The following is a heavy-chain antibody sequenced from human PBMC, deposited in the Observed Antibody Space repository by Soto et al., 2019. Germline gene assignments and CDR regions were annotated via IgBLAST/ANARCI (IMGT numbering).Heavy chain of an antibody. CDR1: GGTFSSYA. CDR2: IIPIFGTA. V-gene: IGHV1-69*01. Sequence: QVQLVQSGAEVKKPGSSVKVSCKASGGTFSSYAISWVRQAPGQGLEWMGGIIPIFGTANYAQKFQGRVTINADESTSTAYMELSSLRSEDTAVYYCARSRAYCSSTSCYIVGYWFDPWGQGTLVTVSS. D-gene: IGHD2-2*02. J-gene: IGHJ5*02. CDR3: ARSRAYCSSTSCYIVGYWFDP.